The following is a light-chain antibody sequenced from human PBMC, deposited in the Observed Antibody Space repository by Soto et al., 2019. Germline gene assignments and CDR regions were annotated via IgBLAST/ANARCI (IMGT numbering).Light chain of an antibody. Sequence: DIQMTQSPSTLSASVGDRVTITCRASQSISSWLAWYQQKPGKAPKLLIYDASSLESGVPSSFSGSGSGTEFTLTISSLQPDDFATYYCQQYNSYSRPFGQGTKVEIK. V-gene: IGKV1-5*01. CDR1: QSISSW. CDR3: QQYNSYSRP. CDR2: DAS. J-gene: IGKJ1*01.